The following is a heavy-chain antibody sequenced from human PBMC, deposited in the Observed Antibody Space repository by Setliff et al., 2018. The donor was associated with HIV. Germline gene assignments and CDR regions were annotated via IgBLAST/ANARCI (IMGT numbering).Heavy chain of an antibody. D-gene: IGHD1-26*01. CDR3: APLVGATGAPSY. CDR1: GFTFSSYN. CDR2: ISYDSRFI. J-gene: IGHJ4*02. Sequence: GGSLRLSCAASGFTFSSYNMNWVRQAPGKGLEWVSSISYDSRFIYHADSMKGRFTISRDNAKNSLYLQMDSLRAEDTAVYYCAPLVGATGAPSYWGQGTLVTVSS. V-gene: IGHV3-21*06.